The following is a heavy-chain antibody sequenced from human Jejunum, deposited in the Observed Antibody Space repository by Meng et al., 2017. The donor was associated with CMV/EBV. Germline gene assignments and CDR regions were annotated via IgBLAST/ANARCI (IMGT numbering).Heavy chain of an antibody. J-gene: IGHJ4*02. V-gene: IGHV3-66*01. CDR2: IYSGGGT. D-gene: IGHD6-6*01. Sequence: EVRLVGSGGGLVPPGGSLRLSCAASGFSVSSNFMSWVRQAPGKGLEWVSIIYSGGGTDYADSVKGRFTISRDNSKNTLYLQMNSLGAEDTAVYYCASPPPIGAALDYWGQGTLVTVSS. CDR1: GFSVSSNF. CDR3: ASPPPIGAALDY.